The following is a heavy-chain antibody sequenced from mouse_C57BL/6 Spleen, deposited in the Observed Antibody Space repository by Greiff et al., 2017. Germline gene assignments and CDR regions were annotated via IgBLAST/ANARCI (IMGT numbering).Heavy chain of an antibody. V-gene: IGHV1-85*01. CDR3: ARWGYGSSYDWYFDV. J-gene: IGHJ1*03. CDR2: IYPRAGST. Sequence: VQLQESGPELVKPGASVKLSCKASGYTFTSYDINWVKQRPGQGLEWIGWIYPRAGSTKYNEKFKGKATLTVDTSSSTAYMELPSLTSEDSAVYFCARWGYGSSYDWYFDVWGTGTTVTVSS. D-gene: IGHD1-1*01. CDR1: GYTFTSYD.